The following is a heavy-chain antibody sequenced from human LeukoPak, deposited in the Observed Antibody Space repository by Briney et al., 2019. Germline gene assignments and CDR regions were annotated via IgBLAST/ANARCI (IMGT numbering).Heavy chain of an antibody. CDR3: ALVRYFDWLYDY. CDR2: INSDGSST. V-gene: IGHV3-74*01. D-gene: IGHD3-9*01. Sequence: QSGGSLRLSCAASGFTFSSYWMHWVRQAPGKGLVWVSRINSDGSSTSYADSVKGRFTISRDNAKNTLYLQMNSLRAEDTAVYYCALVRYFDWLYDYWGQGTLVTVSS. CDR1: GFTFSSYW. J-gene: IGHJ4*02.